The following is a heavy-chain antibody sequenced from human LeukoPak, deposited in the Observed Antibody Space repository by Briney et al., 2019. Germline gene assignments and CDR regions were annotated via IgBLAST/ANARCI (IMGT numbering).Heavy chain of an antibody. J-gene: IGHJ4*02. V-gene: IGHV4-4*07. Sequence: SETLSLTCTVSGGSISSYYWSWIRQPAGKGLEWIGRIYTSGSTNYNPSLKSRVTMSVDTSKIQFSLKLSSVTAADTAVYYCAREGDYYGSGSYDYWGQGTLVTVSS. CDR2: IYTSGST. CDR3: AREGDYYGSGSYDY. D-gene: IGHD3-10*01. CDR1: GGSISSYY.